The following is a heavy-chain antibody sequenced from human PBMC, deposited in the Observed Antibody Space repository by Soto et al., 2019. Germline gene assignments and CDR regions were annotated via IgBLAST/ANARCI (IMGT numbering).Heavy chain of an antibody. CDR2: ISSSSSTI. J-gene: IGHJ4*02. D-gene: IGHD3-3*01. Sequence: EVQLVESGGGLVQPGGSLRLSCAASGFTFSSYSMNWVRQAPGKGLEWVSYISSSSSTIYYADSVKGRFTISRDNAKNSLYLQMNRLRAEDTAVYYCASSGNRYDFCSGYYTIDYWGQGTLVTVSS. CDR3: ASSGNRYDFCSGYYTIDY. V-gene: IGHV3-48*01. CDR1: GFTFSSYS.